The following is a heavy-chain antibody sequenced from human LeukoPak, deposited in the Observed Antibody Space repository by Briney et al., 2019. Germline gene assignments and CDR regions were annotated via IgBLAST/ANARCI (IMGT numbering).Heavy chain of an antibody. D-gene: IGHD3-9*01. CDR2: IYHSGST. J-gene: IGHJ1*01. CDR1: GGSISSGGYS. CDR3: ARSDYDILTGYQH. Sequence: SSQTLSLTCAVSGGSISSGGYSWSWIRQPPGKGLEWIGYIYHSGSTYYNPSLKSRVTISVDRSKNQFSLKLSSVTAADTAVYYCARSDYDILTGYQHWGQGTLVTVSS. V-gene: IGHV4-30-2*01.